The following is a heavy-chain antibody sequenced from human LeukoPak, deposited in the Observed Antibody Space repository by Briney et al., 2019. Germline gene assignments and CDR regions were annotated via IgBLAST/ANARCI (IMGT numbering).Heavy chain of an antibody. CDR3: ARGGRVAGSDLFDY. CDR1: GGSISSNTYY. J-gene: IGHJ4*02. Sequence: SETLSLTCTFSGGSISSNTYYWNWIRQPPGKGLERIGYIYHSGSTYYNPSLKSRVTISVDRSKSQFSLKLSSVTAADTAVYYCARGGRVAGSDLFDYWGQGTLVTVSS. V-gene: IGHV4-30-2*01. CDR2: IYHSGST. D-gene: IGHD6-19*01.